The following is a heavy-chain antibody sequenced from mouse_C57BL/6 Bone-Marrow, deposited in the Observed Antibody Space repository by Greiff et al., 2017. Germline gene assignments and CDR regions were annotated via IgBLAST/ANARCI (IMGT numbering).Heavy chain of an antibody. CDR3: ARQRGYPSY. D-gene: IGHD3-1*01. J-gene: IGHJ3*01. Sequence: EVKLVESGGDLVKPGGSLKLSCAASGFTFSSYGMSWVRQTPDKRLEWVATISSGGSYTYYPDSVKGRFTISRDNAKNTLYLQMSSLKSEDTAMYYCARQRGYPSYGGQETLVTVSA. CDR1: GFTFSSYG. CDR2: ISSGGSYT. V-gene: IGHV5-6*01.